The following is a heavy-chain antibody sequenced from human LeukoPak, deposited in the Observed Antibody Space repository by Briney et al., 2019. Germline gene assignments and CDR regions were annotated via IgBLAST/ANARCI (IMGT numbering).Heavy chain of an antibody. CDR2: IYYSGST. CDR3: ARDPSYYYDSSGLDY. D-gene: IGHD3-22*01. Sequence: SETLSLTCTVSGGSISSYYWSWIRQPPGKGLEWIGYIYYSGSTNYNPSLKSRVTMSVDTSKNQFSLKLSSVTAADTAVYYCARDPSYYYDSSGLDYWGQGTLVTVSS. V-gene: IGHV4-59*12. CDR1: GGSISSYY. J-gene: IGHJ4*02.